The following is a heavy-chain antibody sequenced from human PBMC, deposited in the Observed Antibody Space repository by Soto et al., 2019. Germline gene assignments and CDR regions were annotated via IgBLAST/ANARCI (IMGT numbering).Heavy chain of an antibody. D-gene: IGHD6-19*01. CDR3: ARPPGYISDWYYFDL. CDR2: ISPKSGGT. Sequence: QVQLVQSGAELKKPGASVKVSCEASGYTFIDYYMDLVRQAPGQGFEWMGRISPKSGGTNYAQKFQGRVTMTWDTSLNTAYMELSSLMSEDTAVYYCARPPGYISDWYYFDLWGQGTLVTVSS. V-gene: IGHV1-2*02. CDR1: GYTFIDYY. J-gene: IGHJ4*02.